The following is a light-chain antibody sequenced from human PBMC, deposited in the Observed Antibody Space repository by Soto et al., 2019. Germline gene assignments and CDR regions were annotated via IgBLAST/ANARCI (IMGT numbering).Light chain of an antibody. Sequence: EIVLTQSPATLSLSPGESATLSCRASQSVSSYLAWYQRKPGQAPRLLIYGASSSASGIPARFSGSGSGTDFTPTISSLEPEDFAVYYCQQRSNWPPITFGQGTRLEIK. V-gene: IGKV3-11*01. CDR2: GAS. CDR1: QSVSSY. J-gene: IGKJ5*01. CDR3: QQRSNWPPIT.